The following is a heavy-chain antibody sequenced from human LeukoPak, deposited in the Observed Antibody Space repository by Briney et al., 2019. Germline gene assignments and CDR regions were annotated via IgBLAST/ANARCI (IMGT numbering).Heavy chain of an antibody. CDR3: ARDDNFAS. J-gene: IGHJ4*02. V-gene: IGHV3-23*01. D-gene: IGHD1-1*01. Sequence: PGGTLRLSCAASGFTFSNYGMNWVRQAPGKGLEWVSGITGSGGNTYYADSAKGRFTISRDNSKNTMYLQMSSLRAEDTAVYYCARDDNFASWGQGTLVTVSS. CDR1: GFTFSNYG. CDR2: ITGSGGNT.